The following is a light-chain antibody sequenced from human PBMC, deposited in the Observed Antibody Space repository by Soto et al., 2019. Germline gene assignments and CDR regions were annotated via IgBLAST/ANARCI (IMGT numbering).Light chain of an antibody. Sequence: DIQMTQSPSTLSASVGDRVTITCRASQSISTWLAWYQQKPGKAPKLLIYKASSLEGGVPSRFSSSGSGTEFNITISSLQPDDFATYYCQQYNTYPLTLGGGTTVEIK. V-gene: IGKV1-5*03. CDR2: KAS. CDR3: QQYNTYPLT. CDR1: QSISTW. J-gene: IGKJ4*01.